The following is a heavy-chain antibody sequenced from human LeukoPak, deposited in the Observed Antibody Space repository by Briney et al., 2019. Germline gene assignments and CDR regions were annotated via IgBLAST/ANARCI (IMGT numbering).Heavy chain of an antibody. CDR1: AFTLSSYE. D-gene: IGHD5-18*01. J-gene: IGHJ4*02. V-gene: IGHV4-59*12. Sequence: GSLRLSCAASAFTLSSYEMNWIRQPPGKGLEWIGYIYYSGSTNYNPSLKSRVTISVDTSKNQFSLKLSSVTAADTAVYYCVRGLGYSYFGYWGQGTLVTVSS. CDR2: IYYSGST. CDR3: VRGLGYSYFGY.